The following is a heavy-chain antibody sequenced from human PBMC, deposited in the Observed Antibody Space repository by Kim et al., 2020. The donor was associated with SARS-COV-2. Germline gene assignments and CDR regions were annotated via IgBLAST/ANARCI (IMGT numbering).Heavy chain of an antibody. CDR3: TSGHASCSRTIYY. CDR2: ISNSSNAL. V-gene: IGHV3-48*04. D-gene: IGHD2-15*01. J-gene: IGHJ4*02. CDR1: GFTFSSYS. Sequence: GGSLRLSCVASGFTFSSYSMSWVRQAPGKGPEWVASISNSSNALYSASLQSRFTATRNNSANTPIQLINNMLAEDTAPDYYCTSGHASCSRTIYYWGQGT.